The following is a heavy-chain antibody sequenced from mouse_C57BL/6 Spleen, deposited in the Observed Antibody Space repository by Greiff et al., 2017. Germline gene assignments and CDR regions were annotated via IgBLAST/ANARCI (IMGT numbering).Heavy chain of an antibody. CDR3: ARADYDYDGYFDY. CDR2: ISYDGSN. D-gene: IGHD2-4*01. J-gene: IGHJ2*01. CDR1: GYSITSGYY. V-gene: IGHV3-6*01. Sequence: VQLKESGPGLVKPSQSLSLTCSVTGYSITSGYYWNWIRQFPGNKLEWMGYISYDGSNNYNPSLKNRISITRDTSKNQFFLKLNSVTTEDTATYYCARADYDYDGYFDYWGQGTTLTVSS.